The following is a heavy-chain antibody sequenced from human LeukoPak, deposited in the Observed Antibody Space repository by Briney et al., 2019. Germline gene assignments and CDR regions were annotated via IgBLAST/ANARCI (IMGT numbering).Heavy chain of an antibody. V-gene: IGHV3-20*04. CDR3: AKPPGRYCSSTSCYLAAFDI. J-gene: IGHJ3*02. CDR2: INWNGGST. CDR1: GFTFDDYG. Sequence: GGSLRLSCAASGFTFDDYGMSWVRQAPGKGLEWVSGINWNGGSTGYADSVKGRFTISRDNSKNTLYLQMNSLRAEDTAVYYCAKPPGRYCSSTSCYLAAFDIWGQGTMVTVSS. D-gene: IGHD2-2*01.